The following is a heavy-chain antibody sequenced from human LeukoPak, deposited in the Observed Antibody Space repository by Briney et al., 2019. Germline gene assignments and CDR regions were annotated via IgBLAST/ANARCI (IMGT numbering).Heavy chain of an antibody. V-gene: IGHV3-9*03. Sequence: GRSLRLSCAASGFTFDDYAMHWVRQAPGKGLEWVSGISWNSGSIGYADSVKGRFTISRDNAKNSLYLQMNSLRAEDMALYYCAKVRIQLRNDALDIWGQGTMVTVSS. CDR1: GFTFDDYA. J-gene: IGHJ3*02. CDR2: ISWNSGSI. D-gene: IGHD5-18*01. CDR3: AKVRIQLRNDALDI.